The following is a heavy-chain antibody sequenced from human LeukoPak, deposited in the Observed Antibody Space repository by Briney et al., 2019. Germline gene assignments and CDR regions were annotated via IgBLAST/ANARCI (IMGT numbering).Heavy chain of an antibody. CDR3: AKSGYSYGPDAYYYYYYMDV. CDR1: GFTVSSNY. J-gene: IGHJ6*03. V-gene: IGHV3-23*01. Sequence: PGGSLRLSCAASGFTVSSNYMSWVRQAPGKGLEWVSAISGSGGSTYYADSVKGRFTISRDNSKNTLYLQMNSLRAEDTAVYYCAKSGYSYGPDAYYYYYYMDVWGKGTTVTVSS. CDR2: ISGSGGST. D-gene: IGHD5-18*01.